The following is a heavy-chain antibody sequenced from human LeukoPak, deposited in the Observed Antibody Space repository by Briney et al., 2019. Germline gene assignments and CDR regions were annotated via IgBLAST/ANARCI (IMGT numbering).Heavy chain of an antibody. Sequence: PSETLPLTCTVSGGSISSGGYYWSWIRQHPGKGLEWIGYIYYSGSTYYNPSLKSRVTISVDTSKNQFSLKLSSVTAADTAVYYCARVSSSGYEEFDYWGQGTLVTVSS. D-gene: IGHD3-22*01. CDR2: IYYSGST. J-gene: IGHJ4*02. V-gene: IGHV4-31*03. CDR1: GGSISSGGYY. CDR3: ARVSSSGYEEFDY.